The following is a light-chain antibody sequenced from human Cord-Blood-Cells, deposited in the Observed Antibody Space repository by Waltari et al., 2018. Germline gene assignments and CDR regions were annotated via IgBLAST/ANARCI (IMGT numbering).Light chain of an antibody. CDR2: DAS. V-gene: IGKV1-13*02. Sequence: AFQFTHSPSSLSASSADRATFTCRASQSISSTLAWYQQKPGKAPKLLIYDASSLESGVPSRFSGSGSGTDFALTISSLQPEDFATYYCQQFNSYPYTFGQGTKLESK. CDR1: QSISST. J-gene: IGKJ2*01. CDR3: QQFNSYPYT.